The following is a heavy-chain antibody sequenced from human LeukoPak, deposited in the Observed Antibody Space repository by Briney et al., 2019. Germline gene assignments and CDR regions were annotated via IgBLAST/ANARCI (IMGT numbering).Heavy chain of an antibody. D-gene: IGHD6-19*01. CDR3: ARHASVDGNWPRPLDY. CDR1: GGSISSSNYY. CDR2: IYYSGRT. J-gene: IGHJ4*02. V-gene: IGHV4-39*01. Sequence: SETLSLTCTVSGGSISSSNYYWGWIRQPPGKGLEWIGNIYYSGRTYYKPSLKTRVTISVDTSKNQFSLKVTSVTAADTAVYYCARHASVDGNWPRPLDYWGQGSLVTVSS.